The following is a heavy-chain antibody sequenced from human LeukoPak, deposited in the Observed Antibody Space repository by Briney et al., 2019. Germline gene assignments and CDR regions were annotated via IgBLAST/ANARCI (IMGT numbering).Heavy chain of an antibody. CDR3: ARDRDTAMVTYDAFDI. V-gene: IGHV1-69*01. D-gene: IGHD5-18*01. CDR2: IPIFGTA. J-gene: IGHJ3*02. Sequence: IPIFGTANYAQKFQGRVTITADESTSTAYMELSSLRSEDTAVYYCARDRDTAMVTYDAFDIWGQGTMVTVSS.